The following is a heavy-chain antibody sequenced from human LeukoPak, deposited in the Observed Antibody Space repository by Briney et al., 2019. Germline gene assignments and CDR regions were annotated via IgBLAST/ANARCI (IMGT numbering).Heavy chain of an antibody. CDR1: GGTFSSYA. CDR2: IIPIFGTA. J-gene: IGHJ4*02. D-gene: IGHD6-13*01. CDR3: ARVISSSWYHHDH. V-gene: IGHV1-69*05. Sequence: ASVKVSCKASGGTFSSYAISWVRQAPGQGLEWMGGIIPIFGTANYAQKFQGRVAMTTDTSTSTAYMELRSLRFDDTAFYYCARVISSSWYHHDHWGQGTLVTVSS.